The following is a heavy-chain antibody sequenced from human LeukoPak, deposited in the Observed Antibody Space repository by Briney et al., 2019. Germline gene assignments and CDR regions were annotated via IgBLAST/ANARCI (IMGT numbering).Heavy chain of an antibody. V-gene: IGHV3-21*01. CDR1: GFTFSSYS. J-gene: IGHJ6*03. CDR3: ARGRDSSGWYYYYYYMDV. D-gene: IGHD6-19*01. CDR2: ISSSSSYI. Sequence: PGGSLRLSCAASGFTFSSYSMNWVRQAPGKGLEWVSSISSSSSYIYYADSVKGRFTISRDNAKNSLYLQMNSLRAEDTAVYYCARGRDSSGWYYYYYYMDVWGKGTTVTVSS.